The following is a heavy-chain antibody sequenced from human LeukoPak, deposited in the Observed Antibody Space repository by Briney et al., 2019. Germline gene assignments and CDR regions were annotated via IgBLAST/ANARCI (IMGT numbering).Heavy chain of an antibody. CDR2: IKQDGSEK. D-gene: IGHD2-2*01. J-gene: IGHJ6*03. V-gene: IGHV3-7*01. Sequence: GGSLRLSCAASGFTFSSYWMSWVRQAPGKGLEWVANIKQDGSEKYYVDSVKGRFTISRDNAKNSLYLQMNSLRAEDTAVYYCARVRDTVVVPAAMRMLLDYYYMDVWGKGTTVTVSS. CDR3: ARVRDTVVVPAAMRMLLDYYYMDV. CDR1: GFTFSSYW.